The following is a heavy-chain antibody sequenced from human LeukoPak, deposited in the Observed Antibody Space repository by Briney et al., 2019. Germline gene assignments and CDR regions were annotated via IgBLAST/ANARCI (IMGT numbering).Heavy chain of an antibody. V-gene: IGHV3-23*01. Sequence: GGSLRLSCAASGFSFSNYGMSWFRQAPGKGLEWVSTINTRADETHYADSVRGRFTIFRDNSKNTLYLQMNSLRAEDTAVYYCARAAAFGSGSYSRDAFDIWGQGTVVTVSA. J-gene: IGHJ3*02. D-gene: IGHD3-10*01. CDR2: INTRADET. CDR1: GFSFSNYG. CDR3: ARAAAFGSGSYSRDAFDI.